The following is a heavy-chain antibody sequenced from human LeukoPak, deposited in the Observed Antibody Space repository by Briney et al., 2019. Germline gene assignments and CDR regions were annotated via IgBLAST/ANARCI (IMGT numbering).Heavy chain of an antibody. CDR1: GGSISSYY. V-gene: IGHV4-59*12. D-gene: IGHD3-22*01. Sequence: SETLSLTCTVSGGSISSYYWSWIRQPPGKGLERIGYIYYSGSTNYNPSLKSRVTISVDTSKNQFSLKLSSVTAVDTAVYYCARTEGYYDSSGYYLADAFDIWGQGTMVTVSS. J-gene: IGHJ3*02. CDR2: IYYSGST. CDR3: ARTEGYYDSSGYYLADAFDI.